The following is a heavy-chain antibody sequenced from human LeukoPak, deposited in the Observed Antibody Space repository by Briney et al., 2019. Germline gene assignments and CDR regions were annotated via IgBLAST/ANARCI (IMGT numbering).Heavy chain of an antibody. D-gene: IGHD3-9*01. CDR2: IYHSGST. CDR3: ARGYLYYDISTGYSSSNNWFDP. V-gene: IGHV4-30-2*01. CDR1: GGSISSGGYS. Sequence: SQTLSLTCAVSGGSISSGGYSWSWIRQPPGKGLEWIGYIYHSGSTYYNPSLKSRVTISVDRSKNQFSLKLSSVTAADTAVYYCARGYLYYDISTGYSSSNNWFDPWGQGTLVTVSS. J-gene: IGHJ5*02.